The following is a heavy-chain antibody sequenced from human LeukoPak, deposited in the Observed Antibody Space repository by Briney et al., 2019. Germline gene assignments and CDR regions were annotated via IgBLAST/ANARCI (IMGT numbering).Heavy chain of an antibody. D-gene: IGHD4-23*01. Sequence: ASVKVSCKASGYTFTGYYMHWVRQAPGQGLEWMGWINPNSGGTNYAQKFQVRVTMTRDTSISTAYMELSRLRSDDTAVYYCARDGGYGGNSKMAFDIWGQGTMVTVSS. J-gene: IGHJ3*02. CDR2: INPNSGGT. CDR3: ARDGGYGGNSKMAFDI. V-gene: IGHV1-2*02. CDR1: GYTFTGYY.